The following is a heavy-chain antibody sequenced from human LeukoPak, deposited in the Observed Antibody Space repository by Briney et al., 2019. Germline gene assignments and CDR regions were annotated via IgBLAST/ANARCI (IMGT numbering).Heavy chain of an antibody. D-gene: IGHD5-12*01. CDR2: ISSSSNYI. CDR1: GLTLSSYN. V-gene: IGHV3-21*01. CDR3: AKNSVDIVATTDYYMDV. J-gene: IGHJ6*03. Sequence: DPGGCLRLSCAASGLTLSSYNMDWVRQARGKGLEWVSFISSSSNYIYYADSVKGRFNISRDNAKNSLLLQMNSMRAEDTAVYYCAKNSVDIVATTDYYMDVWGKGTTVTISS.